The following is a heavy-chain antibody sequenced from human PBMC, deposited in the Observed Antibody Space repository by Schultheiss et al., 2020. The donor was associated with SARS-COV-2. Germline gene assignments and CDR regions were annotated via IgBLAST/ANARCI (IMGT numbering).Heavy chain of an antibody. CDR3: ARDRPNWNDAYYGMDV. Sequence: SVKVSCKASGDTFTGYYMHWVRQAPGQGLEWMGGIIPIFGTANYAQKFQGRVTITADESTSTAYMELSSLRSDDTAVYYCARDRPNWNDAYYGMDVWGQGTTVTVSS. CDR1: GDTFTGYY. CDR2: IIPIFGTA. J-gene: IGHJ6*02. D-gene: IGHD1-1*01. V-gene: IGHV1-69*13.